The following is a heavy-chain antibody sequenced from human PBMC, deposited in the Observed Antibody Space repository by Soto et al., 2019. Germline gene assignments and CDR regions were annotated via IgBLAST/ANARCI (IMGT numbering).Heavy chain of an antibody. J-gene: IGHJ5*02. Sequence: EVQLVESGGGLVQPGGSLRLSCAASGFTFSSYWMHWVRQAPGKGLVWVSRINSDGSSTSYADSVKGRFTISRDNAKNTLYLEMNSQRAEDTAVYYCARDLVVAAKQDNWFDPWGQGTLVTVSS. CDR1: GFTFSSYW. CDR3: ARDLVVAAKQDNWFDP. V-gene: IGHV3-74*01. D-gene: IGHD2-15*01. CDR2: INSDGSST.